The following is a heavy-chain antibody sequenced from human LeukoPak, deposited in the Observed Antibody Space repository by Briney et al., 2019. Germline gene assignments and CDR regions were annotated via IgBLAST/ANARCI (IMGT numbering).Heavy chain of an antibody. CDR3: ASGSTESIAAHTRAFDY. CDR2: INHSGST. J-gene: IGHJ4*02. Sequence: SETLSLTCAVYGGSFSGYYWSWIRQPPGKGLEWIGEINHSGSTNYNPSLKSRVTISVDTSKNQFSLKLSSVTAADTAVYYCASGSTESIAAHTRAFDYWGQGTLVTVSS. CDR1: GGSFSGYY. V-gene: IGHV4-34*01. D-gene: IGHD6-6*01.